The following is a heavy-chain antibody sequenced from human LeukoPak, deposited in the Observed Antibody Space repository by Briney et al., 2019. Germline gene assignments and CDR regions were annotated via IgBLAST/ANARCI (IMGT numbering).Heavy chain of an antibody. J-gene: IGHJ5*02. D-gene: IGHD3-10*01. Sequence: SETLSLTCTVSGGSVSSRNYYWSWIRQSPGKGLEWIGYIYYSGSTNYNPSLKSRVTISVDTSKNQFSLKLSSVTAADTAVYYCARGRYTMVRGVIKALNWFDPWGQGTLVTVSS. V-gene: IGHV4-61*01. CDR3: ARGRYTMVRGVIKALNWFDP. CDR1: GGSVSSRNYY. CDR2: IYYSGST.